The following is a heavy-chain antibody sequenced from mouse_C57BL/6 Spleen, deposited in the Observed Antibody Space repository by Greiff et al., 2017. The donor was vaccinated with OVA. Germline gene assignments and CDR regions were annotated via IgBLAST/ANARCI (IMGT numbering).Heavy chain of an antibody. CDR2: ISYDGSN. V-gene: IGHV3-6*01. D-gene: IGHD1-1*01. J-gene: IGHJ4*01. CDR3: ARDGAITPTGYPY. Sequence: EVKLMESGPGLVKPSQSLSLTCSVTGYSITSGYYWNWIRQFPGNKLEWMGYISYDGSNNYNPSLKNRISITRDTSKNQFFLKLNSVTTEDTATYYCARDGAITPTGYPYWGQGTSVTVSS. CDR1: GYSITSGYY.